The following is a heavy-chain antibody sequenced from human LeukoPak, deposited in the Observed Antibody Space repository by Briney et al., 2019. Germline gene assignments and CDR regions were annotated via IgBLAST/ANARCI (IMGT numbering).Heavy chain of an antibody. J-gene: IGHJ6*04. Sequence: PSETLSLTCAVYGGSFIGYYWSWIGQPPGKRLEWIGEMNDYGSTYYNPSLKSRVSISVDTSKNQFSLRLSSVTAADTAVYYCAGHPLTSSAGVWGKGTPVTISS. CDR2: MNDYGST. CDR1: GGSFIGYY. CDR3: AGHPLTSSAGV. V-gene: IGHV4-34*01.